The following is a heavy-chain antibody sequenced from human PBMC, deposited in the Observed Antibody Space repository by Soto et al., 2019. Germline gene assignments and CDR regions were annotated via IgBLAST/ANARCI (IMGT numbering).Heavy chain of an antibody. CDR2: IHTSGDT. V-gene: IGHV3-53*01. CDR3: ARGVNDDS. CDR1: GFSVGGNH. J-gene: IGHJ4*02. D-gene: IGHD2-8*01. Sequence: GGSLRLSCAASGFSVGGNHLTWVRQAPGKGLEWVAVIHTSGDTYYADSVQGRFTISRDNSKNTVYLQMNSLRVGDTAMYFCARGVNDDSWGQGTLVTVSS.